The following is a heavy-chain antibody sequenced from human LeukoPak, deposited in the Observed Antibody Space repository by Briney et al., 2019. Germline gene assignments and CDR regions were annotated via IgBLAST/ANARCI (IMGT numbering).Heavy chain of an antibody. CDR1: GFTFSSYA. D-gene: IGHD1-26*01. V-gene: IGHV3-30*07. CDR3: ARDPRGVGATGAFDI. Sequence: GGSLRLSCAASGFTFSSYAMHWVRQAPGKGLEWVAVISYDGSNKYYADSVKGRFTISRDNSKNTLYLQMNSLGAEDTAVYYCARDPRGVGATGAFDIWGQGTMVTVSS. J-gene: IGHJ3*02. CDR2: ISYDGSNK.